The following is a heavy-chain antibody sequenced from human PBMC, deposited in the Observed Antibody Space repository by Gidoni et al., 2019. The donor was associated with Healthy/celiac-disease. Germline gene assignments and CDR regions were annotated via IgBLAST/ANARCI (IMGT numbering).Heavy chain of an antibody. CDR1: GGTFSSYA. CDR3: ARNPRGYSYGYSGLYFDY. D-gene: IGHD5-18*01. J-gene: IGHJ4*02. CDR2: IIPIFGTA. V-gene: IGHV1-69*01. Sequence: QVQLVQSGAEVKKPGSSVKVSCKASGGTFSSYAISWVRQAPGQGLEWMGGIIPIFGTANYAQKFQGRVTITADESTSTAYMELSSLRSEDTAVYYCARNPRGYSYGYSGLYFDYWGQGTLVTVSS.